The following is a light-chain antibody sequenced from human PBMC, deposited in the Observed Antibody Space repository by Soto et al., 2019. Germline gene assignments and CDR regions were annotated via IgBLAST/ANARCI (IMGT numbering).Light chain of an antibody. CDR3: QTWGTGMRV. CDR2: LNSDGSH. Sequence: QSVLTQSPSASASLGASVKLTCTLSSGHSSYAIAWHRQQPEKGPRYLMKLNSDGSHSKGDGIPDRFSGSSSGAERYLTISSLQSEDEADYYCQTWGTGMRVFGGGTKVTVL. J-gene: IGLJ3*02. CDR1: SGHSSYA. V-gene: IGLV4-69*01.